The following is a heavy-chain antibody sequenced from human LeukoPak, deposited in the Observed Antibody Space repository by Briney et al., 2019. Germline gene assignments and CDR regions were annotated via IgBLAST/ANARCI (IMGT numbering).Heavy chain of an antibody. J-gene: IGHJ6*02. Sequence: GGSLRLSCAASGFTFGSFAMSWVRQAPGRGLEWVSSVSGSGGSTYHADSLKGRFTISRDNSKNTLFLRMISMRAEDTAVYYCAKHLGVLWFGEFSLNYDAMDVWGQGTTVTVSS. CDR1: GFTFGSFA. CDR3: AKHLGVLWFGEFSLNYDAMDV. CDR2: VSGSGGST. D-gene: IGHD3-10*01. V-gene: IGHV3-23*01.